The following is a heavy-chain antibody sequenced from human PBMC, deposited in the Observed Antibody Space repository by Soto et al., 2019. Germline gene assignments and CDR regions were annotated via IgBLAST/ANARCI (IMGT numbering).Heavy chain of an antibody. J-gene: IGHJ6*02. D-gene: IGHD5-12*01. Sequence: QVQLVQSGAEVKKPGSSVKVSCKASGGTLSSDAISSVRQAPGLGREWMGGIIPIFGTANYAQKFQGRVTITADESTSTAYMELSSLRSEDTAVYYCAREMATITAHYYYYYGMDVWGQGTTVTVSS. CDR1: GGTLSSDA. CDR2: IIPIFGTA. CDR3: AREMATITAHYYYYYGMDV. V-gene: IGHV1-69*12.